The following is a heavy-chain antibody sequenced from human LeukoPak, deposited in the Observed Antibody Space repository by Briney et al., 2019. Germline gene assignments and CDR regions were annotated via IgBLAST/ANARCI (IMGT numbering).Heavy chain of an antibody. V-gene: IGHV3-23*01. CDR2: ISGSGGST. Sequence: GGSLRLSCAASGFTFSSYAMSWARQAPGKGLEWVSAISGSGGSTYYADSVKGRFTISRDNSKNTLYLQMNSLRAEDTAVYYCAKVGSKLYYFDYWGQGTLVTVSS. J-gene: IGHJ4*02. CDR3: AKVGSKLYYFDY. D-gene: IGHD2-15*01. CDR1: GFTFSSYA.